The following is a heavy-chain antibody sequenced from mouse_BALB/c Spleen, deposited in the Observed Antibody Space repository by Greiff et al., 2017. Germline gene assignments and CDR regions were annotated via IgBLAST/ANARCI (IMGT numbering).Heavy chain of an antibody. V-gene: IGHV1-9*01. J-gene: IGHJ4*01. Sequence: VQLQQSGAELMKPGASVKISCKATGYTFSSYWIEWVKQRPGHGLEWIGEILPGSGSTNYNEKFKGKATFTADTSSNTAYMQLSSLTSEDSAVYYCARSAHYRYERGTYYAMDYWGQGTSVTVSS. CDR2: ILPGSGST. CDR1: GYTFSSYW. D-gene: IGHD2-14*01. CDR3: ARSAHYRYERGTYYAMDY.